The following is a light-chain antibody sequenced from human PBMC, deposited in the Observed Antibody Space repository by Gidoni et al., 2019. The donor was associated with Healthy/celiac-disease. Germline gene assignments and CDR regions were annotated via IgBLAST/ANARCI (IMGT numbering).Light chain of an antibody. V-gene: IGLV3-1*01. CDR1: KLGDKY. CDR3: QAWDSSTGVV. CDR2: QDS. Sequence: SYALPQPPSVSVSPGQTASITCSGDKLGDKYACWYQQKPGQSPVLVIYQDSKRPSGIPERFYGSNSGNTATLTISGTQAMDEADYYCQAWDSSTGVVFGGGTKLTVL. J-gene: IGLJ2*01.